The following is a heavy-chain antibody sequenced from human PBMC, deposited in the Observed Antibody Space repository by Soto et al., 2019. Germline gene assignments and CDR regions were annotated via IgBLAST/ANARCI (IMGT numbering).Heavy chain of an antibody. CDR2: ISSDNTYI. CDR3: ARDPGLGYCGGASCPYFFHY. CDR1: GFTFYTYS. J-gene: IGHJ4*02. D-gene: IGHD2-15*01. V-gene: IGHV3-21*01. Sequence: LRLSCAASGFTFYTYSMNWVRQTPGRGLEWVSSISSDNTYIYYGDSVKGRFTVSRDNGKNSLYLQMNSLRAEDTAIYYCARDPGLGYCGGASCPYFFHYWGEGTLATVYS.